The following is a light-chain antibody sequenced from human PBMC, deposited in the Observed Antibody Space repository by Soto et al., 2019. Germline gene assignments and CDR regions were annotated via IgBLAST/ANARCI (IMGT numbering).Light chain of an antibody. CDR2: LGS. CDR3: IPALQTPNT. CDR1: QSLLHSNGNNY. V-gene: IGKV2-28*01. Sequence: EIVMTQSPLSLPVTPGEPASISCRSSQSLLHSNGNNYLDWYLQKPGQSPQVLIYLGSNRASGVPDRFSGSGSGTHFTLKISSVEDDDVELYYSIPALQTPNTFGQGTRRQIK. J-gene: IGKJ5*01.